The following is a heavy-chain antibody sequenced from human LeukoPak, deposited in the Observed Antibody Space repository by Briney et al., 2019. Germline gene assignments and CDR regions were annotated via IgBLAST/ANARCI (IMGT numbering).Heavy chain of an antibody. D-gene: IGHD1-26*01. Sequence: PGGSLRLSWAASGFTVSSNYMSWVRQAPGKGLEWVSVIYSGGSTYYADSVKGRFTISRDNSKNTLYLQMNSLRAEDTAVYYCALSGSDPYFDYWGQGTLVTVSS. V-gene: IGHV3-66*01. CDR2: IYSGGST. CDR3: ALSGSDPYFDY. CDR1: GFTVSSNY. J-gene: IGHJ4*02.